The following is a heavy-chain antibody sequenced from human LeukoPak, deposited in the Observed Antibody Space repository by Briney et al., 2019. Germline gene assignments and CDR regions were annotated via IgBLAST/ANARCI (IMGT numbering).Heavy chain of an antibody. CDR2: IRSKANSYAT. J-gene: IGHJ4*02. CDR1: GYTFTSYG. CDR3: TRHNRDYYYDSSGYYFFDY. D-gene: IGHD3-22*01. V-gene: IGHV3-73*01. Sequence: KVSCKASGYTFTSYGISWVRQASGKGLEWVGRIRSKANSYATAYAASVKGRFTISRDDSKNTAYLQMNSLKTEDTAVYYCTRHNRDYYYDSSGYYFFDYWGQGTLVTVSS.